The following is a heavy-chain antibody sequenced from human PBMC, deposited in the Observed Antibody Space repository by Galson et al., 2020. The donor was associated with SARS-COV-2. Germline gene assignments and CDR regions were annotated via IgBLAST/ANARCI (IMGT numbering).Heavy chain of an antibody. CDR1: GYYFTGYY. V-gene: IGHV1-2*02. CDR3: VRGLSGGWPYYHCYGLDV. D-gene: IGHD6-19*01. J-gene: IGHJ6*02. CDR2: MNPRTGSA. Sequence: SVNVSCKASGYYFTGYYLYWVLQAAGQGLGYRGGMNPRTGSASYGQQVQDRATMTSDMYISTAFMKLNRLTFDDTAVYDCVRGLSGGWPYYHCYGLDVWGQGTTVSVSS.